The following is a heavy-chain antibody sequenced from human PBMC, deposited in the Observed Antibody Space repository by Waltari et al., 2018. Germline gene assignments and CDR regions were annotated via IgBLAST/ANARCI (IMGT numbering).Heavy chain of an antibody. CDR2: FDPEDGET. V-gene: IGHV1-24*01. CDR1: GYTLTELS. D-gene: IGHD6-19*01. Sequence: QVQLVQSGAEVKKPGASVKISCKVSGYTLTELSMHWVRQAPGKGLEWMGGFDPEDGETIYAQKFQGRVTMTEDTSTDTAYMELSSLRSEDTAVYYCATYLVGVAGMGRAFDIWGQGTMVTVSS. CDR3: ATYLVGVAGMGRAFDI. J-gene: IGHJ3*02.